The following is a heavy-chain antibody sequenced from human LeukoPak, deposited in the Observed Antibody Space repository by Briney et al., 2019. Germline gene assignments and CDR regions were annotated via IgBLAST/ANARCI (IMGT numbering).Heavy chain of an antibody. J-gene: IGHJ4*02. CDR3: ARESAGFLTGYYIDY. CDR1: GGSFSGYY. D-gene: IGHD3-9*01. Sequence: SETLSLTCAVYGGSFSGYYWSWIRQPPGKGLEWIGEINHSGSTNYNPSLKSRVTISVDTSKNQFSLKLSSVTAADTAVYYCARESAGFLTGYYIDYWGQGTLVTVSS. V-gene: IGHV4-34*01. CDR2: INHSGST.